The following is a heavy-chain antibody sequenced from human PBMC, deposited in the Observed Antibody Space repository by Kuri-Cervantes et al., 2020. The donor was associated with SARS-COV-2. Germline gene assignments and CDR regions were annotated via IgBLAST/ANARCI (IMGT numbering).Heavy chain of an antibody. CDR3: ARDPSSYGDYVGSYFDY. J-gene: IGHJ4*02. D-gene: IGHD4-17*01. CDR1: EFTFGSYS. CDR2: INSGSSIT. V-gene: IGHV3-48*02. Sequence: GESLKISCAVSEFTFGSYSMNLVRQAPGKGLEWVSYINSGSSITYYADSVKGRFTISRDNAKDVLYLQMSSLRDEDTAVYYSARDPSSYGDYVGSYFDYWGQGTLVTVSS.